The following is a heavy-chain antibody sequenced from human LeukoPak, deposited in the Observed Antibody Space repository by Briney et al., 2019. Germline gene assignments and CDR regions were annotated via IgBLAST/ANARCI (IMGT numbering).Heavy chain of an antibody. V-gene: IGHV4-30-2*01. Sequence: SQTLSLTCTVSGGSISSGGYYWSWIRQPPGKGLEWIGHIYHTGSTYYNPSLESRVTISADSSKNQFSLKLTSVTAADTAVYYCGARRAFDIWGQGTMVTVSS. D-gene: IGHD6-6*01. CDR2: IYHTGST. CDR1: GGSISSGGYY. CDR3: GARRAFDI. J-gene: IGHJ3*02.